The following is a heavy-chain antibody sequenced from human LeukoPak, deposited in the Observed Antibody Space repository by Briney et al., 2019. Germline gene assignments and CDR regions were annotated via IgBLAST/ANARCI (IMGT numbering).Heavy chain of an antibody. CDR3: AKRRWLGGIGVADRFDY. Sequence: GGSLSLSCSASGFTFTSYAMSWVRQGPGKGLEWVSVISDSGGSTYYADSVKGRFTISRDNSKNTLYLQMNSLRADDTAVYYCAKRRWLGGIGVADRFDYWGQGTLVTVSS. J-gene: IGHJ4*02. CDR2: ISDSGGST. V-gene: IGHV3-23*01. CDR1: GFTFTSYA. D-gene: IGHD6-19*01.